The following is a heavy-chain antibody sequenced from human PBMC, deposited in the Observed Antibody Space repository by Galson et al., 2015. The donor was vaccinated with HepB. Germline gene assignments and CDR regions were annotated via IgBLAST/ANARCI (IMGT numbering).Heavy chain of an antibody. J-gene: IGHJ6*03. D-gene: IGHD2-2*02. V-gene: IGHV3-30-3*01. CDR1: GFTFSSYA. CDR3: ARDPRYCSSTSCYTWAYYYYYYMDV. Sequence: SLRLSCAASGFTFSSYAMHWVRQAPGKGLEWVAVISYDGSNKYYADSVKGRFTISRDNSKNTLYLQMNSLRAEDTAVYYCARDPRYCSSTSCYTWAYYYYYYMDVWGKGTTVTVSS. CDR2: ISYDGSNK.